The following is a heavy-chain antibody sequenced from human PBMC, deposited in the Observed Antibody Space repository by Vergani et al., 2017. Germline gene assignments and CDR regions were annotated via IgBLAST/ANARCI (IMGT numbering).Heavy chain of an antibody. D-gene: IGHD3-10*01. Sequence: EVQLVESGGGLVQPGGSLRLSCAASGFTFSSYWMSWVRQAPGKGLEWVANIKQDGSEKYYVDSVKGRITISRDNAKNSLYLQMNSLRAEDTAVYYCAREVHYYGSGSYRAWGQGTLVTVSS. CDR3: AREVHYYGSGSYRA. J-gene: IGHJ5*02. CDR1: GFTFSSYW. CDR2: IKQDGSEK. V-gene: IGHV3-7*03.